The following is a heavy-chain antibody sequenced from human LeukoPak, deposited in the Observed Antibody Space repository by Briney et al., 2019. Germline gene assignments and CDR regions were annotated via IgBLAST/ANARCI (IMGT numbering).Heavy chain of an antibody. D-gene: IGHD2-8*01. V-gene: IGHV4-39*07. J-gene: IGHJ3*02. Sequence: SETLSLTCTVSGGSISSSSYYWGWIRQPPGKGLEWIGSIYYSGSTYYNPSLKSRVTISVDTSKNQFSLKLSSVTAADTAVYYCARRRAQMVYAGYAFDIWGRGTMVTVSS. CDR3: ARRRAQMVYAGYAFDI. CDR2: IYYSGST. CDR1: GGSISSSSYY.